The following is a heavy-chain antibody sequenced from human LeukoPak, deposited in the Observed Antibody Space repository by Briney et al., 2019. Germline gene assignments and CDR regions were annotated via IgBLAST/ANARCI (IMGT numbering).Heavy chain of an antibody. Sequence: SVKVSCKASGGTFSSYAISWVRQAPGQGLEWMGGIIPIFGTANYAQKFQGRVTITADKSTSTAYMELSSLRSEDTAVYYCARYSSRWYNYFQHWGQGTLVTVSS. V-gene: IGHV1-69*06. D-gene: IGHD6-19*01. J-gene: IGHJ1*01. CDR3: ARYSSRWYNYFQH. CDR1: GGTFSSYA. CDR2: IIPIFGTA.